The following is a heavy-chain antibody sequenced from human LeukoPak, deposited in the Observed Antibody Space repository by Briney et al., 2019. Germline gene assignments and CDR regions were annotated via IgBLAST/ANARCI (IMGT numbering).Heavy chain of an antibody. Sequence: PGGSLRLSCAGSGFTVNNNYMSWVRQAPGKGLEWVSIIYSGGSTKYADSVKGRFTISRDTSKNTLYLQMNSLSAEDSAVYYCVSDILRNFDYWGQGTLVTVSS. V-gene: IGHV3-53*01. CDR2: IYSGGST. J-gene: IGHJ4*02. CDR1: GFTVNNNY. D-gene: IGHD2-21*01. CDR3: VSDILRNFDY.